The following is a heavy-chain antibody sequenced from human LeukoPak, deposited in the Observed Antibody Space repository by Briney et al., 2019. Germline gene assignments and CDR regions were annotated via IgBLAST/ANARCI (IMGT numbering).Heavy chain of an antibody. J-gene: IGHJ6*03. CDR3: AKDVTSVGYHYMDV. Sequence: GGSLRLSCAASGFTFSSYSMNWVRQAPGKGLEWVSGMSGSGGNTFYADSVKGRFTISRDNSKNTLYLQMNSLRAEDTAVYYCAKDVTSVGYHYMDVWGKGTTATVSS. CDR1: GFTFSSYS. CDR2: MSGSGGNT. V-gene: IGHV3-23*01. D-gene: IGHD4-23*01.